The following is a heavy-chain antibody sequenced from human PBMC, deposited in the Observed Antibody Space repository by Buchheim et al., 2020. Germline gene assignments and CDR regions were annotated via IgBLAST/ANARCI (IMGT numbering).Heavy chain of an antibody. J-gene: IGHJ4*02. CDR2: IYYGGTT. CDR1: GGSISSTDYS. V-gene: IGHV4-39*01. CDR3: ASRTGFSNSGLNDY. Sequence: QLQLQESGPGLVKPSETLSVTCTVSGGSISSTDYSWGWIRQPPGKGLEWIGTIYYGGTTYYNPSLKSPVTISVDTSKHQFSLKLSSVTAPDTAVYFCASRTGFSNSGLNDYWGQGTL. D-gene: IGHD6-6*01.